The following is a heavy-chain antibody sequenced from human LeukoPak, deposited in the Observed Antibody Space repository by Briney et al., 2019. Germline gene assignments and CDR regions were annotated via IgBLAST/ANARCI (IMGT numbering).Heavy chain of an antibody. CDR3: ARLENQALDY. CDR2: INQDGSEK. J-gene: IGHJ4*02. CDR1: GFTFSRHW. D-gene: IGHD1-14*01. V-gene: IGHV3-7*02. Sequence: TGGSLRLSCAASGFTFSRHWMSWVRQAPGKGLEWVAIINQDGSEKYYVDSVKGRFTISRDNAKNSLYLEMNSLRAEDTAVYYCARLENQALDYWGQGTLVAVSS.